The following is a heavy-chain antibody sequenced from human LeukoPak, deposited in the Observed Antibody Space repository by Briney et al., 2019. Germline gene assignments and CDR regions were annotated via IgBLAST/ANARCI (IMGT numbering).Heavy chain of an antibody. CDR2: IYTSGST. V-gene: IGHV4-61*02. Sequence: SQTLSLTCTVSGGSISSGSYYWSWIRQPAGKGLEWIGRIYTSGSTNYNPSLKSRVTISVDTSKNQFSLKLSSVTAADTAVYYCARTLGIAVAGPAGYFQHWGQGTLVNFSS. CDR1: GGSISSGSYY. D-gene: IGHD6-19*01. CDR3: ARTLGIAVAGPAGYFQH. J-gene: IGHJ1*01.